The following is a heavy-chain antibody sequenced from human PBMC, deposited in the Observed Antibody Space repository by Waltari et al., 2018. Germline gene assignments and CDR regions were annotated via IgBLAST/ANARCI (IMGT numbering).Heavy chain of an antibody. J-gene: IGHJ4*02. CDR1: GYSCTSHG. D-gene: IGHD2-2*01. CDR2: IDPSDSFR. V-gene: IGHV5-10-1*01. Sequence: EVQLVQSGAEVKTPEESLRISCEGSGYSCTSHGSSWVRQMPGKGLEGVGRIDPSDSFRNYGPAFEGHVTISVDQSLRTAYLQWDSLKASDTAIYYCVRHRTTYPLEIDYWGQGTLVTVSS. CDR3: VRHRTTYPLEIDY.